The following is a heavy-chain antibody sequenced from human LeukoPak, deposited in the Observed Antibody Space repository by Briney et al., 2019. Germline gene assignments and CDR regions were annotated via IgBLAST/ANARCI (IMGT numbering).Heavy chain of an antibody. D-gene: IGHD5-18*01. CDR1: GGSISSYY. J-gene: IGHJ4*02. Sequence: SETLSLTCTVSGGSISSYYWSWIRQPPGKGLEWIGYIYYSGSTNYNPSLKSRVTISVDTSKNQFSLKLSSVTAADTAVYYCARGGYSYGLKFDYWGQGTLVTVSS. CDR3: ARGGYSYGLKFDY. CDR2: IYYSGST. V-gene: IGHV4-59*01.